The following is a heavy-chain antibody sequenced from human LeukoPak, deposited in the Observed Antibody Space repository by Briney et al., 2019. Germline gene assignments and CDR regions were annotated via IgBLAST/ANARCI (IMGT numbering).Heavy chain of an antibody. CDR1: GYTFTSYY. CDR2: INPSGGST. CDR3: ARVSSGWYSVSALYY. J-gene: IGHJ4*02. D-gene: IGHD6-19*01. V-gene: IGHV1-46*01. Sequence: GASVKVSCKASGYTFTSYYMHWVRQAPGQGLEWMGIINPSGGSTSYAQKFKGRVTMTRDTSTSTVYMELSSLRSEDTAVYYCARVSSGWYSVSALYYWGQGTLVTVSS.